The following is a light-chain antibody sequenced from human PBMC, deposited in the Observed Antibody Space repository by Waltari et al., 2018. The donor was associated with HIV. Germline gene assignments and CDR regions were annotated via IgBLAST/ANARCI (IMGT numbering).Light chain of an antibody. CDR3: QQYGISPFT. J-gene: IGKJ3*01. Sequence: DIVLTQSPGTLSLSPGDRAALSCRASQSVRSNYLAWYQQKPGQSPRLIMSGASNRATGIPDRFSGSGSGTNFSLTISRLEPEDFAVYYCQQYGISPFTFGPGTKVDI. CDR2: GAS. CDR1: QSVRSNY. V-gene: IGKV3-20*01.